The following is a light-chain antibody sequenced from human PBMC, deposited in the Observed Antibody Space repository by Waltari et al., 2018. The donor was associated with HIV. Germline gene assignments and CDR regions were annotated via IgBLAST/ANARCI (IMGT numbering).Light chain of an antibody. V-gene: IGLV2-11*01. CDR2: DVS. CDR1: SSDVAAYNS. CDR3: CSYAGNYTPFV. Sequence: QSALTQPRSVSGSPGQSVTIPCTGTSSDVAAYNSVSWYQQHPGKAPKLMIYDVSERPSGVPDHFSGSKSGNTASLTISGLQAEDEADYYCCSYAGNYTPFVFGTGTKVTVL. J-gene: IGLJ1*01.